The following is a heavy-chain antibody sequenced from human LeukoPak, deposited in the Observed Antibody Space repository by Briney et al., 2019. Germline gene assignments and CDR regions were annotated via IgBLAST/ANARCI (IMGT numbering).Heavy chain of an antibody. J-gene: IGHJ4*02. Sequence: GGSLRLSCAASGFTFSSYSMNWVRQAPGKGLEWVSSISSSSSYIYYADSVKGRFTISRDNSKNTLYLQMNSLRAEDTAVYYCARARFKWELLGAFDYWGQGTLVTVSS. CDR2: ISSSSSYI. V-gene: IGHV3-21*01. CDR1: GFTFSSYS. D-gene: IGHD1-26*01. CDR3: ARARFKWELLGAFDY.